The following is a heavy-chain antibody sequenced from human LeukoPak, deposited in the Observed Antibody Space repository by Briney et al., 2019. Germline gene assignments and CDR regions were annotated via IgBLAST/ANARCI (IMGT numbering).Heavy chain of an antibody. V-gene: IGHV4-39*01. CDR2: IYYSGST. CDR3: ARPSYSGSWYVPYYFDY. D-gene: IGHD6-13*01. J-gene: IGHJ4*02. CDR1: GGSISSSSYY. Sequence: SETLSLTCTVCGGSISSSSYYWGWIRQPPGKGLEWIGSIYYSGSTYYNPSLKSRVTISVDTSKNHFSLKLSSVTAADTAVYYCARPSYSGSWYVPYYFDYWGQGTLVTVSS.